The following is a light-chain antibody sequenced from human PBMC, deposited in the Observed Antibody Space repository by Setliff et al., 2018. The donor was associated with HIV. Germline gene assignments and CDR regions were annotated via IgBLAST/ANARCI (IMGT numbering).Light chain of an antibody. J-gene: IGLJ1*01. Sequence: QSALTQPPSVSGAPGQRVTISCTGSTSNIGAGNDVHWYRQLPGTAPKVLIFDNIKRPSGVPDRFSGSKSDTSASLAITGLQADDEADYSCQSYDSSLSAYVFGTGTKVTVL. V-gene: IGLV1-40*01. CDR3: QSYDSSLSAYV. CDR2: DNI. CDR1: TSNIGAGND.